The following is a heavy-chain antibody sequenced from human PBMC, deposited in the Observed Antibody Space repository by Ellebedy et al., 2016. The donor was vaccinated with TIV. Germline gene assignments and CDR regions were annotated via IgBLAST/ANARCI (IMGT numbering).Heavy chain of an antibody. V-gene: IGHV3-15*07. CDR2: IKSKSDGGTT. D-gene: IGHD2-15*01. Sequence: GESLKISCAASGFTFSNAWMNWVRQAPGKGLEWVGRIKSKSDGGTTDYAAPVKGRFTISRDDSKNTLYLQMNSLKTEDTAVYYCTTTGDIRYPYYFDYWGQGALVTVSS. CDR1: GFTFSNAW. J-gene: IGHJ4*02. CDR3: TTTGDIRYPYYFDY.